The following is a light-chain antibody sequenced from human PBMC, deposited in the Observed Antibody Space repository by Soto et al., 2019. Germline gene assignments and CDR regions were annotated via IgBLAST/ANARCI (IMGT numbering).Light chain of an antibody. CDR2: KAS. V-gene: IGKV1-5*03. CDR3: QHYGGMWT. CDR1: QSISSW. J-gene: IGKJ1*01. Sequence: DIRMTQSPSTLSSSVGYRVTITCRASQSISSWLAWYQQKPGKDPKILIYKASSLESGVQSRFSGSGFGTEFILTISSLQPDDFATYWCQHYGGMWTLGNGKKVDLK.